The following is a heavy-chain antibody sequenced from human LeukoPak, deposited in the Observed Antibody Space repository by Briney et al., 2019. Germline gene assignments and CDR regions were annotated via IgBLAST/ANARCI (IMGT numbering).Heavy chain of an antibody. V-gene: IGHV4-34*01. CDR3: ARGKYDSSPFLQH. D-gene: IGHD3-22*01. Sequence: SETLSLTCAVYGGSFSGYYWSWIRQPPGKGLEWIGEINHSGSTNYNPSLKSRVAISVDTSKNQFSLNLISVTAADTAVYYCARGKYDSSPFLQHWGQGTLVTVSS. CDR1: GGSFSGYY. J-gene: IGHJ1*01. CDR2: INHSGST.